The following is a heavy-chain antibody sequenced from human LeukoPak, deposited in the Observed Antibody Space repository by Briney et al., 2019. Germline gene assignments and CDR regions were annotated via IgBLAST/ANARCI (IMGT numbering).Heavy chain of an antibody. Sequence: ASVKVSCKASGYTFTSYGISWVRQAPGQGLEWMGWISAYKGNTYYAQKLQGRVTMTTDTSTSTAYMELRSLRSDDTAIYYCARDLYYYGSGSYYDVFDVWGQGTMVTVSS. CDR1: GYTFTSYG. J-gene: IGHJ3*01. CDR3: ARDLYYYGSGSYYDVFDV. D-gene: IGHD3-10*01. V-gene: IGHV1-18*01. CDR2: ISAYKGNT.